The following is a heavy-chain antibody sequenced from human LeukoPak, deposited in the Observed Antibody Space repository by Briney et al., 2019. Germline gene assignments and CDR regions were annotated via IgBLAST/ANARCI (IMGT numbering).Heavy chain of an antibody. V-gene: IGHV4-39*01. CDR3: AIFSFYYYGMDV. CDR1: GGSISSSSYY. D-gene: IGHD3-3*01. J-gene: IGHJ6*02. CDR2: IYYSGST. Sequence: PSETLSLTCTVSGGSISSSSYYWGWIRQPPGKGLEWIGSIYYSGSTYYNPSLKSRVTISVGTSKNQFSLKLSSVTAADTAVYYCAIFSFYYYGMDVWGQGTTVTVSS.